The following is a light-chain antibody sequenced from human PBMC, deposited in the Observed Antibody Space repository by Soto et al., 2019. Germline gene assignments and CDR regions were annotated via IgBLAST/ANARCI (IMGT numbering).Light chain of an antibody. Sequence: EIVMTQSPATLSVSPGERATLSCRASQSVSSNLAWYQQKPGQAPRLLIYGASTRATGIPARFSGSGSGTEFTLTISSLQSEDVAVYCCQQYNNWPPYTFGQGTKLETK. CDR3: QQYNNWPPYT. CDR2: GAS. J-gene: IGKJ2*01. CDR1: QSVSSN. V-gene: IGKV3-15*01.